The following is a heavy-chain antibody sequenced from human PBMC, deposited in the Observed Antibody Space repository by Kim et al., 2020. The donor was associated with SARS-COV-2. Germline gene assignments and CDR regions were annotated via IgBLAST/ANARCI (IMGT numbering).Heavy chain of an antibody. D-gene: IGHD3-22*01. CDR1: GGSFSGYY. CDR3: AREYYYDSSGYWGY. Sequence: SETLSLTCAVYGGSFSGYYWSWIRQHPGKGLEWIGEINHSGSTNYNPSLKSRVTISVDTSKNQFSLKLSSVTAADTAVYYCAREYYYDSSGYWGYWGQGTLVTVSS. CDR2: INHSGST. V-gene: IGHV4-34*01. J-gene: IGHJ4*02.